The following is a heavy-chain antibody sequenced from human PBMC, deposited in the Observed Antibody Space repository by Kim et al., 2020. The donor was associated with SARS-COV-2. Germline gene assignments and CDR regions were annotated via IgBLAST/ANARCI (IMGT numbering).Heavy chain of an antibody. Sequence: GESLKISCKGSGYSFTSYWISWVRQMPGKGLEWMGRIDPSDSYTNYIPSFQGHVTISADKSISTAYLQWSSLKASDTAMYYCARHYSSGWYFQRDAFDIWGQGTMVTVSS. J-gene: IGHJ3*02. CDR3: ARHYSSGWYFQRDAFDI. CDR1: GYSFTSYW. D-gene: IGHD6-19*01. V-gene: IGHV5-10-1*01. CDR2: IDPSDSYT.